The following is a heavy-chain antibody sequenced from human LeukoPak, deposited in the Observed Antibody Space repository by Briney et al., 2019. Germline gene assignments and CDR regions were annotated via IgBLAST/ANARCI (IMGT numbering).Heavy chain of an antibody. CDR1: GFPFIKAW. Sequence: GGSLRLSCAGSGFPFIKAWMSWVRQAPGRGLEWVGRSKGKSDGGTTDHAAPVKGRFTISRDDSKNTLYLQMTSLKTEDTAVYYCAIDGLSITVTGLDWFDSWGQGTLVTVSS. J-gene: IGHJ5*01. CDR2: SKGKSDGGTT. D-gene: IGHD6-19*01. V-gene: IGHV3-15*01. CDR3: AIDGLSITVTGLDWFDS.